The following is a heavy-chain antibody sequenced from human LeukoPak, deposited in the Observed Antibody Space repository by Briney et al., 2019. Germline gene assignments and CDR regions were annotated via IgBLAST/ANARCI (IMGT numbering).Heavy chain of an antibody. Sequence: LGESLKISCKGSGYRFTTYWIGWVRQMPGKGLEWMGIINPGDSDTRYSPSFQGQVTLSVDKSISTAYLQWSSLKASDTAMYYCARQGGTGASIDYWGQGTLVTVSS. J-gene: IGHJ4*02. D-gene: IGHD7-27*01. V-gene: IGHV5-51*01. CDR3: ARQGGTGASIDY. CDR1: GYRFTTYW. CDR2: INPGDSDT.